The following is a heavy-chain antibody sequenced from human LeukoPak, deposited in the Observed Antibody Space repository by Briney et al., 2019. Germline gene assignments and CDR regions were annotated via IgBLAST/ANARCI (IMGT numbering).Heavy chain of an antibody. Sequence: PGESLRLSCAASGFTFSSYWMSWVRQAPGKGLEWVANIKQDGSEKYYVDSVKGRFTISRDNAKNSLYLQMNSLRAEDTAVYYCLGGRWLPIPAYWGQGTLVTVSS. V-gene: IGHV3-7*01. J-gene: IGHJ4*02. CDR2: IKQDGSEK. CDR1: GFTFSSYW. CDR3: LGGRWLPIPAY. D-gene: IGHD5-24*01.